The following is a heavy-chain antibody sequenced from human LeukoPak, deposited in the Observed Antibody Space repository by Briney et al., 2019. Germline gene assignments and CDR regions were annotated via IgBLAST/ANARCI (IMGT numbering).Heavy chain of an antibody. J-gene: IGHJ3*02. CDR1: GGSISSSSYY. Sequence: SETLSLTCTVSGGSISSSSYYWGWIRQPPGKGLEWIGYIYHSGSTYYNPSLKSRVTISVDRSKNQFSLKLSSVTAADTAVYYCARDHRFLEWLLDIWGQGTMVTVSS. CDR3: ARDHRFLEWLLDI. D-gene: IGHD3-3*01. V-gene: IGHV4-30-2*01. CDR2: IYHSGST.